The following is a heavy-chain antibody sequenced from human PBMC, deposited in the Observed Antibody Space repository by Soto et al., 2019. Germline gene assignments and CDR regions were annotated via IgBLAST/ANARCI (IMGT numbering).Heavy chain of an antibody. CDR2: IRSKANSYAT. Sequence: EVQLVESGGGLVQPGGSLKLSCAASGFTFSGSAMHWVRQASGKGLEWVGRIRSKANSYATAYAASVKGRFTISRDDSKNTEYMQMNSLKTEDTAVYYCTRQRLGIDYWGQGTLVTVSS. CDR3: TRQRLGIDY. D-gene: IGHD3-16*01. V-gene: IGHV3-73*01. J-gene: IGHJ4*02. CDR1: GFTFSGSA.